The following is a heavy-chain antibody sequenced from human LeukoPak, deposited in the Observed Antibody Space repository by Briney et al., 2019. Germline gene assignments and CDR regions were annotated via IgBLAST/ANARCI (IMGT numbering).Heavy chain of an antibody. CDR2: IIPIFGTA. D-gene: IGHD3-10*01. CDR3: ARDHYGSGNYFDY. CDR1: GYTFTSYY. J-gene: IGHJ4*02. Sequence: GASVKVSCKASGYTFTSYYMHWVRQAPGQRLEWMGGIIPIFGTANYAQKFQGRVTITADESTSTAYMELSSLRSEDTAVYYCARDHYGSGNYFDYWDQGTLVTVSS. V-gene: IGHV1-69*13.